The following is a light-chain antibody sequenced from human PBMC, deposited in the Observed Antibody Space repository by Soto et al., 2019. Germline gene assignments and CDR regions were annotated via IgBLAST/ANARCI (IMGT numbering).Light chain of an antibody. Sequence: DIQMTQSPSSLSASVGDRVTITCQASQDISNYLNWYQQKPGKAPKLLIYDASNLETGVPSRFSGRGSGTDFTFTISSLQPEDIATYYCQQYDNLPLTFGGATKVDIK. CDR2: DAS. CDR3: QQYDNLPLT. V-gene: IGKV1-33*01. CDR1: QDISNY. J-gene: IGKJ4*01.